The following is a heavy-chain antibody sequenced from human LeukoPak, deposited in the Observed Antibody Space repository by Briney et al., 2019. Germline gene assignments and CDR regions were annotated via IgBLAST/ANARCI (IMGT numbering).Heavy chain of an antibody. D-gene: IGHD4-11*01. CDR3: ARGPTVTTGNYYYYYMDV. V-gene: IGHV1-8*01. J-gene: IGHJ6*03. CDR1: GYTFTSYD. CDR2: MNPNSGNT. Sequence: GASVGVSCKASGYTFTSYDINWVRQATGQGLEWMGWMNPNSGNTGYAQKFQGRVTMTRNTSISTAYMELSSLRSEDTAVYYCARGPTVTTGNYYYYYMDVWGKGTTVTVSS.